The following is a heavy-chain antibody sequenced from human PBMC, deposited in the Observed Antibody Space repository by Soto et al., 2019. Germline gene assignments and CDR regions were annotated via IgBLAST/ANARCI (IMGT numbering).Heavy chain of an antibody. CDR3: ARDGLSSSTSFDY. D-gene: IGHD6-6*01. Sequence: EVQLVQSGAEVKKPGESLKISCQGSGYSFPDYWIGWVRQMPGKGLEWMGIIYPDDSDAKYSPSFQGQVTMSADKSINTAYLQWSSLKASDTAMYFCARDGLSSSTSFDYWGQGTLVTVSS. CDR1: GYSFPDYW. V-gene: IGHV5-51*01. CDR2: IYPDDSDA. J-gene: IGHJ4*02.